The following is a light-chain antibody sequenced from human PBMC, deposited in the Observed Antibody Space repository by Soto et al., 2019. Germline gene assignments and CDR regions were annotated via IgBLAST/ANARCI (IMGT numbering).Light chain of an antibody. J-gene: IGLJ1*01. Sequence: QSVLTQPASVSGSPGQSITISCTGTSTDVGDSNHVSWYQHHPGKAHKITISELSHPPSGVSNRFSGSKSAYTASLTISGLQAEDEADYYCNSQTTSGIRVFGPGTKVTV. V-gene: IGLV2-14*01. CDR3: NSQTTSGIRV. CDR2: ELS. CDR1: STDVGDSNH.